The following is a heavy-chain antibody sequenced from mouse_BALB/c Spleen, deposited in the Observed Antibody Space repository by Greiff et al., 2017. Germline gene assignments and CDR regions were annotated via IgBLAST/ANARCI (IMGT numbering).Heavy chain of an antibody. Sequence: VQLQQSGPELVKPGASVKISCKASGYAFSSSWMNWVKQRPGQGLEWIGRIYPGDGDTNYNGKFKGKATLTADKSSSTAYMQLSSLTSVDSAVYFCARGYGSSDYWGQGTTLTVSS. D-gene: IGHD1-1*01. CDR2: IYPGDGDT. V-gene: IGHV1-82*01. CDR1: GYAFSSSW. CDR3: ARGYGSSDY. J-gene: IGHJ2*01.